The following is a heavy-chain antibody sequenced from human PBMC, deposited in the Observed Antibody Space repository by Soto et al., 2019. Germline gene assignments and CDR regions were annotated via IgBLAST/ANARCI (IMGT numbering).Heavy chain of an antibody. J-gene: IGHJ6*02. Sequence: PSETLSLTCTVSGDSISSYYWTWIRQPPGKGLEWIGHIYYSGSTNYNPSLKSRVTISVDTSKKQFSLKLSSVTAADTAVYYCARLGHIVGETGYHSYGMDVWGPGTTVTLSS. CDR3: ARLGHIVGETGYHSYGMDV. CDR2: IYYSGST. V-gene: IGHV4-59*08. CDR1: GDSISSYY. D-gene: IGHD1-26*01.